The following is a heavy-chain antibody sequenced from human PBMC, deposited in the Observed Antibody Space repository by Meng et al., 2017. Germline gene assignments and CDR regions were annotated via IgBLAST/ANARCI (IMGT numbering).Heavy chain of an antibody. CDR2: INPSGGST. CDR3: ASSSGWGDPVYDY. J-gene: IGHJ4*02. CDR1: GYTFTRYY. D-gene: IGHD2-21*01. V-gene: IGHV1-46*01. Sequence: VQLVKSGAEVKRPGASWKVSCKASGYTFTRYYMHWVRQAPGQGLEWMGIINPSGGSTSYAQKFQGRVTMTRDTSTSTVYMELSSLRSEDTAVYYCASSSGWGDPVYDYWGQGTLVTVSS.